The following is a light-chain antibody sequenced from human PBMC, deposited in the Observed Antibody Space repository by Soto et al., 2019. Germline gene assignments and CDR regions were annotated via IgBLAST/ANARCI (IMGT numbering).Light chain of an antibody. CDR3: SSFVGSPVV. J-gene: IGLJ2*01. CDR1: TSNIGPAYD. CDR2: GNN. Sequence: QSVLTQPPSVSGAPGQRVTISCTGSTSNIGPAYDVHWYQQLPGTAPKLLISGNNNRPSGVPDRFSGSKSGTSASLAITGLQAEDEADYYCSSFVGSPVVFGGGTKLTVL. V-gene: IGLV1-40*01.